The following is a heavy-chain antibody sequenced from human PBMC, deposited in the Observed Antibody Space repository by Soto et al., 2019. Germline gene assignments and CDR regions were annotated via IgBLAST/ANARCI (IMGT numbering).Heavy chain of an antibody. CDR2: ITSKTGQN. V-gene: IGHV3-21*06. CDR1: GFPFGAYN. CDR3: ARDLFVWQQLVIPWFER. J-gene: IGHJ5*02. Sequence: PGGSLRLSCTGSGFPFGAYNMNWVRQVPGKGPEWISSITSKTGQNYYAESVKGRFTITRDNAKNSLYLEMNRLGAEDTAVYLCARDLFVWQQLVIPWFERWGQGTLVTVS. D-gene: IGHD6-13*01.